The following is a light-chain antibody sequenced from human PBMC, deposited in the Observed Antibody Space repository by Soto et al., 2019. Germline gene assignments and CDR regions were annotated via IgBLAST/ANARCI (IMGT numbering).Light chain of an antibody. Sequence: EIVLTQSPATLYLSPGERATLSCRASQSVSSYLAWYQQKPGQAPRLLIYDAYNRATGIPARFSGSGSGTDFTLTISSLEPEDFAVYYCQQRSNGPLTFGGGTKVEIK. J-gene: IGKJ4*01. CDR3: QQRSNGPLT. V-gene: IGKV3-11*01. CDR1: QSVSSY. CDR2: DAY.